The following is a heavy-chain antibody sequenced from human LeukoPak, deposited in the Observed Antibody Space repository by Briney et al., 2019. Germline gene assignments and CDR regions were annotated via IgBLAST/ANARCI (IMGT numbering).Heavy chain of an antibody. CDR1: GLTFSSSG. Sequence: GSLRLSCAASGLTFSSSGMNWVRQAPGKGLEWVSYISSSSSTLYYAASVKGRFTISRDNAKNSLYLQMNSLRAEDTAVYHCARGPVPAAGFAFDIWGQGTMVTVSS. V-gene: IGHV3-48*01. J-gene: IGHJ3*02. D-gene: IGHD2-2*01. CDR2: ISSSSSTL. CDR3: ARGPVPAAGFAFDI.